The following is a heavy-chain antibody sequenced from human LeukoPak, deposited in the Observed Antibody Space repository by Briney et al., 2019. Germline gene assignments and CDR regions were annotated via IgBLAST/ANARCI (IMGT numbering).Heavy chain of an antibody. V-gene: IGHV4-34*01. D-gene: IGHD6-19*01. CDR1: GGSFSGYY. CDR2: INHSGST. CDR3: ATSGWYLLPGVY. J-gene: IGHJ4*02. Sequence: SETLSLTCAVYGGSFSGYYWSWIRQPPGKGLEWIGEINHSGSTNYNPSLKSRVTISVDTSKNQFSLKLSSVTTADTAVYYCATSGWYLLPGVYWGQGTLVTVSS.